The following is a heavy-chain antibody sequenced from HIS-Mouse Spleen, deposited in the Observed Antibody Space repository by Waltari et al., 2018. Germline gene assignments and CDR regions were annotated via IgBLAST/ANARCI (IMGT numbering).Heavy chain of an antibody. D-gene: IGHD4-17*01. Sequence: EVQLVESGGGLVQPGGSLRLSCAASGFTFSSYWMHWVRQAPGKGLVWVSRINSDGSSTSYGDSVKGRFTISRDNAKNTLYLQMNSLRAEDTAVYYCATTVTTYPNWYFDLWGRGTLVTVSS. CDR2: INSDGSST. CDR1: GFTFSSYW. V-gene: IGHV3-74*01. J-gene: IGHJ2*01. CDR3: ATTVTTYPNWYFDL.